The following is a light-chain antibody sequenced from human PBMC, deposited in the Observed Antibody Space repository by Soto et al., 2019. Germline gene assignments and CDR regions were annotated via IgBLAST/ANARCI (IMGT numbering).Light chain of an antibody. CDR3: QTWGTGIVV. Sequence: QPVLTQSPSASASLGASVKLTCTLSSGHSNYAIAWHQQQPEKGPRYLMKLNSDGSHSKGDGIPDRFSGSSSGAERSLTISSLQSEDEADYYCQTWGTGIVVFGGGTKLTVL. CDR1: SGHSNYA. V-gene: IGLV4-69*01. J-gene: IGLJ2*01. CDR2: LNSDGSH.